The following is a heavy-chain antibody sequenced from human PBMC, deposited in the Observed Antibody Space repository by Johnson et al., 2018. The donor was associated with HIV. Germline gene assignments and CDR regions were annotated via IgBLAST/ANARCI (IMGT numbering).Heavy chain of an antibody. V-gene: IGHV3-23*04. Sequence: VQLVESGGGLVQPGGSLRLSCAASGFTFSSYAMNWVRQAPGKGLEWVSVISGTSGVTYYADSVKGRFTISRDNSRNTLYLQMNSLRAEDTAVYYCAREGSIAARPVEHAFDIWDQGTMVTVSS. CDR3: AREGSIAARPVEHAFDI. D-gene: IGHD6-6*01. CDR2: ISGTSGVT. J-gene: IGHJ3*02. CDR1: GFTFSSYA.